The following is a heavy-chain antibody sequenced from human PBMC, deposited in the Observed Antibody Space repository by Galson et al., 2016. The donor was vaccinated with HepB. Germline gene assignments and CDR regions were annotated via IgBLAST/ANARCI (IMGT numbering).Heavy chain of an antibody. J-gene: IGHJ4*02. CDR3: ARPGFTSTGGY. V-gene: IGHV4-39*01. CDR1: GGSISSGTYY. D-gene: IGHD2-8*02. CDR2: IYYSGST. Sequence: SETLSLTCTVSGGSISSGTYYWAWIRQPPGKGLEWIGSIYYSGSTYYKPSLQSRVTISVDTSKNQFSLNLSSATAADTAVYYCARPGFTSTGGYWGQGTLVTVSS.